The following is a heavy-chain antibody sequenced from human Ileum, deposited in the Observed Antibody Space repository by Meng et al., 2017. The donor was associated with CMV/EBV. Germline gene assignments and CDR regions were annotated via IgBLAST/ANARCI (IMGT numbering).Heavy chain of an antibody. CDR2: IHYSGTT. CDR3: VRVPRNYLDY. CDR1: GGPISGYF. J-gene: IGHJ4*02. Sequence: GSLRLSCTVSGGPISGYFWSWIRQAPGKGLEWIGYIHYSGTTKYSPSLRGRVTFSVDLSKNQFSLRLTSVTAADTAVYFCVRVPRNYLDYWGQGMLVTVSS. V-gene: IGHV4-59*01.